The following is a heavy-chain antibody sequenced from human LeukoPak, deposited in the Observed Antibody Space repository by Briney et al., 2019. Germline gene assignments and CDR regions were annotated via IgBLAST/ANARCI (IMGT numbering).Heavy chain of an antibody. CDR3: ARSSSSWDNWFDP. CDR1: GYTFTSYD. Sequence: ASVKVSCKASGYTFTSYDINWVRQATGQGLEWMGWMNPNSGNTGYAQKFQGRVTITRNTSISTAYMELSSLRSEDTAVYYCARSSSSWDNWFDPWGQGTLVTVSS. D-gene: IGHD6-13*01. V-gene: IGHV1-8*03. J-gene: IGHJ5*02. CDR2: MNPNSGNT.